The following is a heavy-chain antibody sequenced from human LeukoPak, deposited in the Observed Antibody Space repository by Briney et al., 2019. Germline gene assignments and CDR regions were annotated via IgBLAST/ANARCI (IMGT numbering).Heavy chain of an antibody. D-gene: IGHD6-19*01. CDR1: GGSISSYY. J-gene: IGHJ4*02. CDR3: ARQHGGSDSGWYYFDY. CDR2: IYYSGST. Sequence: SETLSLTCTVSGGSISSYYWSWIRQPPGKGLEWIGYIYYSGSTNYNPSLKSRVTISVDTSKNQFSLKLSSVTAADTAVYYCARQHGGSDSGWYYFDYWGQGTLVTVSS. V-gene: IGHV4-59*08.